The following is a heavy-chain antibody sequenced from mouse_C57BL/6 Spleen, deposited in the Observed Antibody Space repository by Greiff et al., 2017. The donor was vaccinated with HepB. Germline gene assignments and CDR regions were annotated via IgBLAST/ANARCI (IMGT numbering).Heavy chain of an antibody. CDR2: IDPSDSYT. Sequence: VKLQQPGAELVKPGASVKLSCKASGYTFTSYWMQWVKQRTGHGLEWIGEIDPSDSYTNYNQKFKGKATLTVDTSSSTAYMQLSSLTSEDSAVYYCAILDYWGQGTTLTVSS. CDR3: AILDY. V-gene: IGHV1-50*01. CDR1: GYTFTSYW. J-gene: IGHJ2*01.